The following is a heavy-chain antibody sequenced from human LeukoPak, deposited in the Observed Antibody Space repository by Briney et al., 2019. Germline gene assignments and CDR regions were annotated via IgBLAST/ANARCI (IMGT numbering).Heavy chain of an antibody. D-gene: IGHD2-15*01. CDR3: ARDDCSGGSCLTTPYFDY. CDR2: ISSSGSTI. V-gene: IGHV3-48*03. Sequence: GGSLRLSCAASGFTFSSYEMNWVRQAPGKGLEWVSYISSSGSTIYYADSVKGRFTISRDNAKNSLYLQMNSLRAEDTALYYCARDDCSGGSCLTTPYFDYWGQGTLVTVSS. J-gene: IGHJ4*02. CDR1: GFTFSSYE.